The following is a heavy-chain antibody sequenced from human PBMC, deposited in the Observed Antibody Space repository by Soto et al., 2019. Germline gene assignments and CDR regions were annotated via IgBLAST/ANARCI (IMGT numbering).Heavy chain of an antibody. CDR2: ISSGSTNI. V-gene: IGHV3-11*01. Sequence: QVQLVESGGGLVKPGGSLRLSCAASGFTFSAFYMSWIRQAPGKGLEWISYISSGSTNIFYADSVKGRFTVSRDNAKNSVYLQMDSLRAEDTAVYYCARDRNAAGSDYWGQGTLVTVSS. J-gene: IGHJ4*02. CDR3: ARDRNAAGSDY. CDR1: GFTFSAFY. D-gene: IGHD1-1*01.